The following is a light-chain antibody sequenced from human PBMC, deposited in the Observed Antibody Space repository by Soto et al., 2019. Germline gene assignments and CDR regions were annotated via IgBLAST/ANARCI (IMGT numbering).Light chain of an antibody. J-gene: IGLJ1*01. CDR2: EVS. CDR1: SGDVGSYNR. V-gene: IGLV2-18*02. Sequence: LTQPPSVSGSPGQSVTISCTGTSGDVGSYNRVSWYQQPPGTAPKLMIYEVSNRPSGVPDRFSGSKSGNTASLTISGLQAEDEADYYCSSYTSISTYVFGTGTKVTVL. CDR3: SSYTSISTYV.